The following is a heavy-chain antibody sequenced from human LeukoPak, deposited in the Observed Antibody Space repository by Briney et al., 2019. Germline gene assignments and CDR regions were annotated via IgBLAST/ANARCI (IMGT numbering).Heavy chain of an antibody. V-gene: IGHV3-30-3*01. CDR2: ISYDGSNK. D-gene: IGHD3-10*01. Sequence: PGGSLRLSCAVSGFTFSSYAMHRVCQAPGKGLEWVAVISYDGSNKYYADSLKGRFTISRDNSKNTLYLQMNSLRAEDTAVYFCARDPLLSHQRGYFDSRGQGTLVTVSS. CDR3: ARDPLLSHQRGYFDS. CDR1: GFTFSSYA. J-gene: IGHJ4*03.